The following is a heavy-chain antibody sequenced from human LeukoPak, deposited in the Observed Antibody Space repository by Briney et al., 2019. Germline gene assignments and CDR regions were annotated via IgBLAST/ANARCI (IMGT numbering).Heavy chain of an antibody. J-gene: IGHJ4*02. CDR2: ISTYNGNT. CDR3: ARRPERGYCSGNSCLDFDY. Sequence: ASVKVSCKASGYTFTSYDISWVRQAPGQGLEWVGWISTYNGNTNYAQKFQGRVTMTTDTSTSTAYMELRSLRSDDTAVYYCARRPERGYCSGNSCLDFDYWGQGTLVTVSS. D-gene: IGHD2-15*01. V-gene: IGHV1-18*01. CDR1: GYTFTSYD.